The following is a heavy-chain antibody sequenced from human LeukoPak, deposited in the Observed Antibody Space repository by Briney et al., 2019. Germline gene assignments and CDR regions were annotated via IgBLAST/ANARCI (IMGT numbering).Heavy chain of an antibody. CDR1: GYDFTSVG. CDR2: ISPYNGNT. D-gene: IGHD6-19*01. Sequence: ASVKVSVTASGYDFTSVGITWVRRAPGQGLEWMGWISPYNGNTRYAQKFQGRVAMTTDTSTTTAYMELRGLRFNDTAVYYCARAGSGTGWYLAYWAQGTLVTVSS. J-gene: IGHJ4*02. V-gene: IGHV1-18*01. CDR3: ARAGSGTGWYLAY.